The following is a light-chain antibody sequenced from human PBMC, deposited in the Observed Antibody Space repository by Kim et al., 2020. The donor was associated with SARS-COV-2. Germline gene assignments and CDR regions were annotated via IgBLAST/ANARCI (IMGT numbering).Light chain of an antibody. V-gene: IGLV2-8*01. Sequence: QSALTQPPSASGFPGQSVTISCTGTSSDVGGHVYVSWYQQHPGRAPKLMIFEVNKRPSGVPDRFSGSKSGNTAFLTVSGLRADDEADYYCSSYAGNDIVLFGGGTQLTVL. CDR3: SSYAGNDIVL. J-gene: IGLJ2*01. CDR2: EVN. CDR1: SSDVGGHVY.